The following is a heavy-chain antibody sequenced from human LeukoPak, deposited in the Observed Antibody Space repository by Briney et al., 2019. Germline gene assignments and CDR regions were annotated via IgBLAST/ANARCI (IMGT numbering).Heavy chain of an antibody. CDR3: ARDEVPIYYESSGYYFGY. D-gene: IGHD3-22*01. J-gene: IGHJ4*02. V-gene: IGHV1-18*01. CDR2: ISAYNGNT. Sequence: GASVKVSCKASGYTLTSYGISWVRQAPGQGLEWMRWISAYNGNTSYAQKLQGRVTMTTDTSTSTAYMELRSLRSDDTAVYYCARDEVPIYYESSGYYFGYWGQGTLVTVSS. CDR1: GYTLTSYG.